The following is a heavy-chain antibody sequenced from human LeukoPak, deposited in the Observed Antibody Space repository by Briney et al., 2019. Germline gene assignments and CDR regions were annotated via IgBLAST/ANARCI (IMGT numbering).Heavy chain of an antibody. J-gene: IGHJ4*02. CDR1: GFTFSSYT. Sequence: GGSLRLPCAASGFTFSSYTMSWVRQAPGKGLEWVSTITTSDGNTYYADSVKGRFTVSRDNSKNTLFLQMNSLRAEDTAVYYCAKGGKWDVTPFDYWGQGTLVTVSS. CDR2: ITTSDGNT. V-gene: IGHV3-23*01. D-gene: IGHD1-26*01. CDR3: AKGGKWDVTPFDY.